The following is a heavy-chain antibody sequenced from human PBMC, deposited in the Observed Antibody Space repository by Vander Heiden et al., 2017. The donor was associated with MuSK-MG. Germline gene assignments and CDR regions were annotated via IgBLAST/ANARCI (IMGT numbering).Heavy chain of an antibody. J-gene: IGHJ4*02. V-gene: IGHV4-38-2*02. D-gene: IGHD3-9*01. CDR1: GYSISSGYY. CDR3: ARGGLKDYDFVIGDDLGYYFDY. Sequence: QVQLQESGPGLVKPSETLSLTCTVSGYSISSGYYWGWIRQPPGKWLEWIGSIYHSGSTYYNPSLKSRVTRAVDTSKNQFSLKLSSVTAADTAVYYCARGGLKDYDFVIGDDLGYYFDYWGQGTMVTVYS. CDR2: IYHSGST.